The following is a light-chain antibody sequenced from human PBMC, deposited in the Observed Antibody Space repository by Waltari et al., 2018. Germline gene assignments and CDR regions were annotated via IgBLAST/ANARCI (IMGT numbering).Light chain of an antibody. V-gene: IGKV3-15*01. J-gene: IGKJ4*01. CDR1: QTVTND. Sequence: EIVITQSPASLSVSPGERATLSCTASQTVTNDLAWYQQKPGQAPKLLIFGASTRATGVPARFSGSGSGTEFTLTIGSVQSEDFAVYYCQQYSGWIAFGGGTKVDLK. CDR2: GAS. CDR3: QQYSGWIA.